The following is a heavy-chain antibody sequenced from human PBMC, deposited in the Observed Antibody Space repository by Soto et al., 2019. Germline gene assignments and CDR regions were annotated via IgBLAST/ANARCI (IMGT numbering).Heavy chain of an antibody. Sequence: QVQLQESGPGLVKPSETLSLTCTVSGGSISSYYWSWIRQPPGKGLEWIGYIYYSGSTNYNPSLKSRVTISVDTSKNQFSLKLSSVTAADTAVYYCARRYGDYFDYWGHGTLVTVYS. CDR1: GGSISSYY. D-gene: IGHD4-17*01. CDR3: ARRYGDYFDY. J-gene: IGHJ4*01. CDR2: IYYSGST. V-gene: IGHV4-59*08.